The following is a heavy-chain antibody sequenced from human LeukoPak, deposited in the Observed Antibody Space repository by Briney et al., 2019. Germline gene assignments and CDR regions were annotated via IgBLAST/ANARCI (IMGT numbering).Heavy chain of an antibody. D-gene: IGHD3-3*01. CDR2: ISYDGSNK. CDR3: ARDSAGYYDFWSAWFDP. Sequence: PGGSLRLSCAASGFTFSSYAMHWVRQTPGKGLEWVAVISYDGSNKYYADSVKGRFTISRDNSKNTLYLQMNSLRAEDTAVYYCARDSAGYYDFWSAWFDPWGQGTLVTVSS. CDR1: GFTFSSYA. J-gene: IGHJ5*02. V-gene: IGHV3-30-3*01.